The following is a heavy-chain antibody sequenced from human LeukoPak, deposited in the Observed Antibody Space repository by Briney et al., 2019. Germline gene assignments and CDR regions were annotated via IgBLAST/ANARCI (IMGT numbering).Heavy chain of an antibody. J-gene: IGHJ4*02. D-gene: IGHD6-13*01. V-gene: IGHV1-2*02. Sequence: ASVKVSCTASGYTFTDYYMNWVRQAPGPGLEWMGWINPNSGGTNYAQKFQGRVTMTRDTSISTAYMELSSLKSDDTAVYYCARARAGDYWGQGALVTVSS. CDR1: GYTFTDYY. CDR3: ARARAGDY. CDR2: INPNSGGT.